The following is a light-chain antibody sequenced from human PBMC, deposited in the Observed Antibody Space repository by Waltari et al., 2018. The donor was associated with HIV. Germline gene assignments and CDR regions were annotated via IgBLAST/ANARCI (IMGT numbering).Light chain of an antibody. Sequence: HSALTQPASVSGSPGPSITISCTGPTSDFDTFDFVSWYQQSPGRAPNLIIFEVYFRPSGVSQRFSGSKSGDTASLTISALRAEDEADYFCSSYSARGFVAFGGGTKVTVL. CDR3: SSYSARGFVA. V-gene: IGLV2-14*01. CDR1: TSDFDTFDF. J-gene: IGLJ3*02. CDR2: EVY.